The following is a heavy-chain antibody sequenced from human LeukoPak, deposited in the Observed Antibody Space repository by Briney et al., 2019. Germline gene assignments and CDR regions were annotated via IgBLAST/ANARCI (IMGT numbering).Heavy chain of an antibody. CDR3: ARAPSWLGYFDY. CDR1: GFTFSSYG. J-gene: IGHJ4*02. Sequence: GGSLRLSCAASGFTFSSYGIHWVRQAPGKGLEWVSLIWYDGSNRYYVDSVKGRFTIYRDNSKQTVYLQMNSLRAEDTAVYYCARAPSWLGYFDYWGQGTLVTVAS. CDR2: IWYDGSNR. V-gene: IGHV3-33*01. D-gene: IGHD3-22*01.